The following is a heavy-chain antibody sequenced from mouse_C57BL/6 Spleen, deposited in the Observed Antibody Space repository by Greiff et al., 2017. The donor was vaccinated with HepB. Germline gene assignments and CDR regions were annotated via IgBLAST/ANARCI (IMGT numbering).Heavy chain of an antibody. CDR1: GYTFTSYW. J-gene: IGHJ3*01. CDR3: ARSPYYYGSSYEAWFAY. V-gene: IGHV1-53*01. Sequence: QVQLQQPGTELVKPGASVKLSCKASGYTFTSYWMHWVKQRPGQGLEWIGNINPSNGGTNYNEKFKSKATLTVDKSSSTAYMQLSSLTSEDSAVYYCARSPYYYGSSYEAWFAYWGQGTLVTVAA. D-gene: IGHD1-1*01. CDR2: INPSNGGT.